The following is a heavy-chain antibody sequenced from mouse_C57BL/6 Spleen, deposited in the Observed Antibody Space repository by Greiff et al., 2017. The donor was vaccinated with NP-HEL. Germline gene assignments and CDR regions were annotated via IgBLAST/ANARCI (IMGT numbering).Heavy chain of an antibody. D-gene: IGHD2-4*01. CDR2: INPGSGGT. V-gene: IGHV1-54*01. J-gene: IGHJ3*01. CDR3: ARSYDYDVAWFAY. Sequence: VMLVESGAELVRPGTSVKVSCKASGYAFTNYLIEWVKQRPGQGLEWIGVINPGSGGTNYNEKFKGKATLTADKSSSTAYMQLSSLTSEDSAVYFCARSYDYDVAWFAYWGQGTLVTVSA. CDR1: GYAFTNYL.